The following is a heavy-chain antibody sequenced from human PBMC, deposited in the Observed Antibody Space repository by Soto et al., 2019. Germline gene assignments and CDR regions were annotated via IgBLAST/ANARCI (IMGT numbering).Heavy chain of an antibody. J-gene: IGHJ4*02. CDR3: FGGQYYYDY. Sequence: QVQLVESGGGVVQPGRSLRLSCAASGFPFTSYGMHWVREGPDKGLEWVAIISYDGSDKYYADSVKGRFTISRDNSKKAPYLQMNCLTPEDTALYYCFGGQYYYDYRGQGTLVIVSS. D-gene: IGHD3-10*01. V-gene: IGHV3-30*03. CDR1: GFPFTSYG. CDR2: ISYDGSDK.